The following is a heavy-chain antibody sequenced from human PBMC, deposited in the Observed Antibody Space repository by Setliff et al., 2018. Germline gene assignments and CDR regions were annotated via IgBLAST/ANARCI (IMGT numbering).Heavy chain of an antibody. D-gene: IGHD3-3*01. Sequence: PSETLSLTCTVSGGSISSGSYYWGWIRQPPRKGLEWIGSIHYSGSTYYNPSLKSRVTISVDTSKNQFSLKLDSVIVADTAVYYCASGGAGFFTSGRWGQGTLVTVSS. CDR2: IHYSGST. CDR1: GGSISSGSYY. V-gene: IGHV4-39*01. CDR3: ASGGAGFFTSGR. J-gene: IGHJ4*02.